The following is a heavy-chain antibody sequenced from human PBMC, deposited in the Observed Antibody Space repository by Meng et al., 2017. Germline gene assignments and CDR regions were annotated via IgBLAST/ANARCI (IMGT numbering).Heavy chain of an antibody. CDR1: GFTFSNAW. J-gene: IGHJ4*01. Sequence: VQAVGGGGGLVKPWGSLMLSCAASGFTFSNAWMSWVRQAPGKGLEWVGRMKSNVDGGTVDYAAAVKGRFFISRDDSENTFYLQMNSLKTEDTAVYYCSGHVDYWGHGTLVTVSS. CDR3: SGHVDY. V-gene: IGHV3-15*01. CDR2: MKSNVDGGTV.